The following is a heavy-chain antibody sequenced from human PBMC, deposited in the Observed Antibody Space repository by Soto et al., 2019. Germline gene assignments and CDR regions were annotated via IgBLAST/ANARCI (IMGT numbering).Heavy chain of an antibody. CDR2: ISYDGSNK. V-gene: IGHV3-30-3*01. Sequence: QVQLVESGGGVVQPGRSLRLSCAASGFTFSSYAMHWVRQAPGKGLEWVAVISYDGSNKYYADSVKGRFTISRDNSKNTLYLQVNSLRAEDTAVYYCARDAGRAKYSSGSYYFDYWGQGTLVTVSS. D-gene: IGHD6-19*01. J-gene: IGHJ4*02. CDR3: ARDAGRAKYSSGSYYFDY. CDR1: GFTFSSYA.